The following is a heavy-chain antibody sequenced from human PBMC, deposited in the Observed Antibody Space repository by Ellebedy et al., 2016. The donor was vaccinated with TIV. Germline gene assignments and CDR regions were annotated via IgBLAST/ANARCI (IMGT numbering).Heavy chain of an antibody. CDR1: GYSFTSYW. V-gene: IGHV5-51*01. Sequence: GESLKISCKGSGYSFTSYWIGWVRQMPGKGLEWMRIIYPGDSHTRYRPSFQGQVTISADKSISTAYLQWSSLTASDTAMYYCARIPYYYESSGPRFLDYWGQGTLVIVSA. CDR2: IYPGDSHT. J-gene: IGHJ4*02. CDR3: ARIPYYYESSGPRFLDY. D-gene: IGHD3-22*01.